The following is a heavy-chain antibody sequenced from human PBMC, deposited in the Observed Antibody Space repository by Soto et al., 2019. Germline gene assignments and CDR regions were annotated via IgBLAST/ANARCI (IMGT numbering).Heavy chain of an antibody. Sequence: PGGSLRLSCTASGFTFSNYAMSWVRQAPGKGLEWVSSISDNGGSTYFPDSVKGRFTISRDNAKNSLYLQMNSLRDEDTAVYYCARESRFLEWLSLNWFDPWGQGTLVTVSS. CDR1: GFTFSNYA. J-gene: IGHJ5*02. CDR3: ARESRFLEWLSLNWFDP. D-gene: IGHD3-3*01. CDR2: ISDNGGST. V-gene: IGHV3-23*01.